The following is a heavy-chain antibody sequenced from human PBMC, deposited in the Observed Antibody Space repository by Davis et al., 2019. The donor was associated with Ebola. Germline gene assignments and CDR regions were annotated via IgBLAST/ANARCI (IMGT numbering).Heavy chain of an antibody. CDR2: INSDGSST. V-gene: IGHV3-74*01. D-gene: IGHD5-18*01. CDR3: ARGSHRIQLWFSGWFDP. J-gene: IGHJ5*02. CDR1: GFTFSSYW. Sequence: PGGSLRLSCAASGFTFSSYWMHWVRQAPGKGLVWVSRINSDGSSTSYADSVKGRFTISRDNAKNTLYLQMNSLRAEDTAVYYCARGSHRIQLWFSGWFDPWGQGTLVTVSS.